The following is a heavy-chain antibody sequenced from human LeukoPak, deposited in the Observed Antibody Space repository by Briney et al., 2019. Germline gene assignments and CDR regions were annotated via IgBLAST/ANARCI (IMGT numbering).Heavy chain of an antibody. CDR1: GGSFSGYY. V-gene: IGHV4-34*01. D-gene: IGHD6-13*01. CDR2: INHSGST. J-gene: IGHJ4*02. CDR3: ARVSMAAAVTGFDY. Sequence: SETLSLTCAVYGGSFSGYYWSWIRQPPGKGLEWIGEINHSGSTNYNPSLRSRVTISVDTSKNQFSLKLSSVTAADTAVYYCARVSMAAAVTGFDYWGQGTLVTVSS.